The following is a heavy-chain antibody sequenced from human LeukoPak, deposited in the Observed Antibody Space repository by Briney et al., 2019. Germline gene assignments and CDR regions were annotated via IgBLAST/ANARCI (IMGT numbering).Heavy chain of an antibody. CDR2: ISYDGSNK. CDR1: GFTFSSYG. V-gene: IGHV3-30*18. CDR3: AKPTVSLSWVDP. J-gene: IGHJ5*02. Sequence: GRSLRLSCAASGFTFSSYGMHWVRQAPGKGLEWVAVISYDGSNKYYADSVKGRFTISRDNSKNTLYLQMNSLRAEDTAVYYCAKPTVSLSWVDPWGQGTLVTVSS.